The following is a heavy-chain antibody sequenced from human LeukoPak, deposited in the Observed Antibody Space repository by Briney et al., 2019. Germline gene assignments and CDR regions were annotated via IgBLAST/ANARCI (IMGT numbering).Heavy chain of an antibody. Sequence: PSGTLSLTCAVSGGSISSSNWWSWVRQPPGKGLEWIGEIYHSGSTNYNPSLKSRVTISVDKSKNQFSLKLTSVTAADTAVYYCARQTFRRCSSTSCYTNWFDPWGQGTLVTVSP. CDR1: GGSISSSNW. CDR2: IYHSGST. D-gene: IGHD2-2*02. CDR3: ARQTFRRCSSTSCYTNWFDP. J-gene: IGHJ5*02. V-gene: IGHV4-4*02.